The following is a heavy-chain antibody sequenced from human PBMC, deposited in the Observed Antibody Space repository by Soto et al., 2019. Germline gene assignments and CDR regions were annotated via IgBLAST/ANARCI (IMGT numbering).Heavy chain of an antibody. Sequence: ASVKGCCKASGYSFPDYHIHWVRQAPGQGLEWLGRINPKSGGTSTAQKFQGWVTMTRDRSISTVYMELTRLRSDDTAVYFCARGHSTDCSNGLCSPFSNQAMVVWGQGTTVTVSS. J-gene: IGHJ6*02. D-gene: IGHD2-8*01. CDR1: GYSFPDYH. V-gene: IGHV1-2*04. CDR2: INPKSGGT. CDR3: ARGHSTDCSNGLCSPFSNQAMVV.